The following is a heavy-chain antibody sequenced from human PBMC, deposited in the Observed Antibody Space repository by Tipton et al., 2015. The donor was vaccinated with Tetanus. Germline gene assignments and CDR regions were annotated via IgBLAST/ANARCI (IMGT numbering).Heavy chain of an antibody. D-gene: IGHD2-8*01. Sequence: QLVQSGGEVKKPGESLKISCKGSGYIFNNYWIGWVRQMPGKGLEWMGIIYPGDSDTRYSPSFQGQVAISVDKSISTAYLQWSSLKASDTSMFYCARAHCSDGVCNFDYWGQGALVTVAS. CDR1: GYIFNNYW. V-gene: IGHV5-51*01. CDR3: ARAHCSDGVCNFDY. J-gene: IGHJ4*02. CDR2: IYPGDSDT.